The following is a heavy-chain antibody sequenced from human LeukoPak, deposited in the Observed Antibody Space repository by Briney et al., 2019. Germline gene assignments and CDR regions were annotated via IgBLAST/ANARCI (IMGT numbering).Heavy chain of an antibody. J-gene: IGHJ5*02. D-gene: IGHD2-15*01. CDR3: ARDFGEDCSGGSCYWEPTNWFDP. CDR1: GFTFSSYW. Sequence: PGGSLRLSFAASGFTFSSYWMPWVRQAPGKGLVWVSRINSDGSSTSYADSVKGRFTISRDNAKNTLYLQMNSLRAEDTAVYYCARDFGEDCSGGSCYWEPTNWFDPWGQGTLVTVSS. CDR2: INSDGSST. V-gene: IGHV3-74*01.